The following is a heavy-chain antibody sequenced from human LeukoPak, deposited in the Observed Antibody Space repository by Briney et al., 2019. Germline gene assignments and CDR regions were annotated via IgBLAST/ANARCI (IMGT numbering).Heavy chain of an antibody. CDR2: ISYDGSNK. Sequence: GGSLRLSCAASGFTVSSNYMSWVRQAPGKGLEWVAVISYDGSNKYYADSVKDRFTISRDNSKNTLYLQMNSLRAEDTAVYYCARDGYGDYGDYWGQGTLVTVSS. CDR3: ARDGYGDYGDY. V-gene: IGHV3-30-3*01. J-gene: IGHJ4*02. D-gene: IGHD4-17*01. CDR1: GFTVSSNY.